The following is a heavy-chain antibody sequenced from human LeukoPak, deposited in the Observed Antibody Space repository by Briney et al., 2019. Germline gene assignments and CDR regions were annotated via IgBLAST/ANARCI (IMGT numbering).Heavy chain of an antibody. CDR1: GFTFSSYG. V-gene: IGHV3-33*01. CDR2: IWYDGSNK. CDR3: ATQLRYFDWLALGY. J-gene: IGHJ4*02. D-gene: IGHD3-9*01. Sequence: GGSLRLSCAASGFTFSSYGMHWVRQAPGKGLEWVAVIWYDGSNKYYADSVKGRFTISRDNSKNTLYLQMNSLRAEDTAVYYCATQLRYFDWLALGYWGQGTLVTVSS.